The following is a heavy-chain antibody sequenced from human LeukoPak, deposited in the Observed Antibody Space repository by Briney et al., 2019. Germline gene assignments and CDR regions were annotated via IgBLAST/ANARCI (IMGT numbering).Heavy chain of an antibody. J-gene: IGHJ4*02. CDR1: GGSISSHY. V-gene: IGHV4-59*11. CDR2: IYYSGST. Sequence: SETLSLTCTVSGGSISSHYWSWIRQPPGKGLEWIGYIYYSGSTNYNPSLKSRVTISVDTSKNQFSLKLSSVTAADTAVYYCARASMYRGYFDSWGQGTLVTVYS. CDR3: ARASMYRGYFDS. D-gene: IGHD2-2*01.